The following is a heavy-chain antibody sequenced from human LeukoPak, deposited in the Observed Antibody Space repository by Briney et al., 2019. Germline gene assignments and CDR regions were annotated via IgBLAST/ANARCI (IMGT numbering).Heavy chain of an antibody. CDR3: TTGGHYFGS. J-gene: IGHJ4*02. CDR1: GFSVTNGW. V-gene: IGHV3-15*01. Sequence: KPGGSLTLSFTASGFSVTNGWMSWVRQAPGKGPEWVGPIRSKSDGGTTDYAAPVKGRFTILRDESKNTLYLQMNNLKVEDTAVYYCTTGGHYFGSWGLGTLVTVSS. D-gene: IGHD3-10*01. CDR2: IRSKSDGGTT.